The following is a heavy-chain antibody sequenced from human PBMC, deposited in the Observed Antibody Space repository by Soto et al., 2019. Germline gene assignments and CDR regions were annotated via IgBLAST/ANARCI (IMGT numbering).Heavy chain of an antibody. D-gene: IGHD3-3*01. CDR2: INAGNGNT. V-gene: IGHV1-3*01. J-gene: IGHJ6*02. CDR3: ARRITAYYYGMDV. Sequence: ASVKVFCKASGYTFSNYAMHWVRQAPGQRLEWMGWINAGNGNTRYSQKLQDRVTITWDTSASTAYMEMSSLRSEDTAIYYCARRITAYYYGMDVWGQGTTVTVSS. CDR1: GYTFSNYA.